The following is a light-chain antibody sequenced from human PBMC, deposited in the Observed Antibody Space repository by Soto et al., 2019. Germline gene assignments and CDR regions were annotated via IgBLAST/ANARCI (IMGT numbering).Light chain of an antibody. CDR3: ISYTTCXTRV. CDR1: SSDVGIYNY. Sequence: QSFLTQPASVSGSPVQSTAISCTGSSSDVGIYNYVSWYQQHPGKVPKLIIYEVSNRPSGVSNRFSGSKSGNTASLTISGIQAEDEADYYCISYTTCXTRVFGTWTKV. CDR2: EVS. J-gene: IGLJ1*01. V-gene: IGLV2-14*01.